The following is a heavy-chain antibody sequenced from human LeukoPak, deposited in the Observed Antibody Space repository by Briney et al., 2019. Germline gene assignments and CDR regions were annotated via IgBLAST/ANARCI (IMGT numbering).Heavy chain of an antibody. CDR1: GASVSSGGTF. D-gene: IGHD1-26*01. CDR3: ARSGDRGRGSYYVRTVKNAFDL. CDR2: ISDSGST. Sequence: ASETLSLTCTVSGASVSSGGTFWTWIRQHPGKGLEWIAYISDSGSTYYHPSLKSRVTISVDTSKNQFSLKLSSVTAAVTAVYYCARSGDRGRGSYYVRTVKNAFDLWGQGTMVTVSS. J-gene: IGHJ3*01. V-gene: IGHV4-31*03.